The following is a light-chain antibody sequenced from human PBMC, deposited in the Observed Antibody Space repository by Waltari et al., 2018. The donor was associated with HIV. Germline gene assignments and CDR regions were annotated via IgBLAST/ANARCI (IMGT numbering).Light chain of an antibody. J-gene: IGLJ3*02. Sequence: QSALTQPRSVSGSPGQSVTISCTGTSSDVGGYDSVSWYLQHPGKVPKLIIYEVIKRPSGVHDRFSGSKSGNTASLTISGLQTEDEADYFCCSYAGTYTYVLFGGGTKLTVL. CDR3: CSYAGTYTYVL. V-gene: IGLV2-11*01. CDR1: SSDVGGYDS. CDR2: EVI.